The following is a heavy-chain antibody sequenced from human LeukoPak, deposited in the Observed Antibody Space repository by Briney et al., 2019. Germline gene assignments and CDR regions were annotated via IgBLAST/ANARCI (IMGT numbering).Heavy chain of an antibody. Sequence: GGSLRLSCAASGFSFSSYAMHWVRQAPGKGLKWVAIITYDGSSKYYADSVEGRFTISRDQSKNTLYLQMNSLRPEDTAIYYCAREKRSGYYPGYWGQGTLVTVSS. V-gene: IGHV3-30-3*01. CDR3: AREKRSGYYPGY. D-gene: IGHD3-3*01. J-gene: IGHJ4*02. CDR2: ITYDGSSK. CDR1: GFSFSSYA.